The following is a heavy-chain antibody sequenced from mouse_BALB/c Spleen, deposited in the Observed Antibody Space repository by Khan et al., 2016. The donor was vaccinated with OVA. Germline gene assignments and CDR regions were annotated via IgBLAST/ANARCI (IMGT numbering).Heavy chain of an antibody. Sequence: QVQLQQSGTELVRPGASVKLSCKTSGYIFTSYWIHWVKQRSGQGLEWIARIYPGTGNTYYSEKFNGKASLTADKSSRTAYMHLSSLNSEDSAVYFCSREEALYYFDYWGQGTTLTVSS. V-gene: IGHV1S132*01. CDR1: GYIFTSYW. CDR3: SREEALYYFDY. J-gene: IGHJ2*01. D-gene: IGHD3-2*02. CDR2: IYPGTGNT.